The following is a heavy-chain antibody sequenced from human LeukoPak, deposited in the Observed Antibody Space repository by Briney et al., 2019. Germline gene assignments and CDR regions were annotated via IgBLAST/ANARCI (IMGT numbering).Heavy chain of an antibody. Sequence: SETLSLTCAVSGGSISSGRYSWSWIRQPPGKGLEWIGYIYHSGSTYYNPSLTSRVTISVDRSKNQFSLKLSSVTAADTAVYYCARAGLVVPAAIWFDPWGQGTLVTVSS. V-gene: IGHV4-30-2*01. CDR1: GGSISSGRYS. CDR2: IYHSGST. CDR3: ARAGLVVPAAIWFDP. J-gene: IGHJ5*02. D-gene: IGHD2-2*01.